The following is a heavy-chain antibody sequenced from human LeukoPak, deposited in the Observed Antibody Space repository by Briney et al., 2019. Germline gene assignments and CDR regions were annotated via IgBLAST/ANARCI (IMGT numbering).Heavy chain of an antibody. CDR2: IYYSWST. D-gene: IGHD2-2*01. J-gene: IGHJ6*02. V-gene: IGHV4-59*01. CDR3: ARDFVVPAATKPNYYYYYGMDV. CDR1: GGSISSYY. Sequence: SSETLSLTCTVSGGSISSYYWSWIRQPPGKGLEWIGYIYYSWSTNYNPSLKSRVTISVDTSKNQFSLKLSSVTAADTAVYYCARDFVVPAATKPNYYYYYGMDVWGQGTTVTVSS.